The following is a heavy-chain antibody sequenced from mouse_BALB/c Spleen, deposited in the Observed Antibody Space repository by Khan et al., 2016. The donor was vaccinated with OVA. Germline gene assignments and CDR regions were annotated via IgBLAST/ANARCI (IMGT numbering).Heavy chain of an antibody. CDR2: INPRSSYT. CDR3: ARRTTGYAMDY. V-gene: IGHV1-4*01. D-gene: IGHD2-14*01. J-gene: IGHJ4*01. CDR1: GYTFTRNT. Sequence: QVQLKQSGAELARPGASVKMSCKASGYTFTRNTMHWVKQRPGQGLEWIGYINPRSSYTNYNQKFKDKATLTADKSSTTSYMQLSSLTFEDSAVYYCARRTTGYAMDYWGQGTSVTVSS.